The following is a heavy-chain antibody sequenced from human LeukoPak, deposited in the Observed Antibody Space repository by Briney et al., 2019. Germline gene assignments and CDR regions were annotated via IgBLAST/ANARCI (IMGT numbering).Heavy chain of an antibody. D-gene: IGHD3-16*02. CDR1: GGSFSGYY. Sequence: SETLSLTCAVFGGSFSGYYWSWIRQPPGKGLEWIGEINHSGSINYNSSLKSRVTISVDTSKNQFSLKLSSVTAADTAVYYCASSKYDYVWGSYRRADAFDIWGQGTMVTVSS. CDR2: INHSGSI. J-gene: IGHJ3*02. CDR3: ASSKYDYVWGSYRRADAFDI. V-gene: IGHV4-34*01.